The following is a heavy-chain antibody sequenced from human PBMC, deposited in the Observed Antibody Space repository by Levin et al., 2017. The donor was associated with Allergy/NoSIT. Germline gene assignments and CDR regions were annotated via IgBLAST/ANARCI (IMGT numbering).Heavy chain of an antibody. CDR3: ARGTIAAPPYNWFDT. V-gene: IGHV1-2*06. D-gene: IGHD6-13*01. CDR2: LNPNTGGT. CDR1: GFTFTIYD. J-gene: IGHJ5*02. Sequence: GESLKISCKASGFTFTIYDIHWVRQAPGQGLEWVGRLNPNTGGTDSAQKFVGRVTMTTDTSTTTAFMELTRLRPDETAIYYCARGTIAAPPYNWFDTWGQGALVTVSP.